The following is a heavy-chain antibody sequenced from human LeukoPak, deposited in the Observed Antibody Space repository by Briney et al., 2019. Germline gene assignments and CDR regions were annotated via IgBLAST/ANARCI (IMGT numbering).Heavy chain of an antibody. D-gene: IGHD2-15*01. CDR1: GFTFSSYA. Sequence: PGGSLRLSCAASGFTFSSYAMSWVRQAPGKGLEWVSAISGSGGGTYYADSVKGRFTISRDNSKNTLYLQMNSLRAEDTAVYYCAKAVVVVAATPPDYWGQGTLVTVSS. J-gene: IGHJ4*02. CDR2: ISGSGGGT. V-gene: IGHV3-23*01. CDR3: AKAVVVVAATPPDY.